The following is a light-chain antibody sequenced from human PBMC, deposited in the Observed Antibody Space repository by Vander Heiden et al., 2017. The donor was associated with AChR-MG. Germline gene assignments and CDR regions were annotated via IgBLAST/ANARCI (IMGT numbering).Light chain of an antibody. CDR3: QQNYSTSYT. CDR1: QSISNY. Sequence: DNPITMPPSSLSASVGDRVTITCRASQSISNYLTWYQQKPGKAPKLLIYAASSLQSGVPSKFSGSGSGTDFTLTISSLQPEDFATYYCQQNYSTSYTFGQGTKVEIK. CDR2: AAS. V-gene: IGKV1-39*01. J-gene: IGKJ2*01.